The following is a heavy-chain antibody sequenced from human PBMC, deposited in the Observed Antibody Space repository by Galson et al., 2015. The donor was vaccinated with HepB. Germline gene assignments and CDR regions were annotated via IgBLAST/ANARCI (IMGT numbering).Heavy chain of an antibody. Sequence: SLRLSCAASGFTFSSYSMNWVRQAPGKGLEWVSSISSSSSYIYYADSVKGRFTISRDNAKNSLYLQMNSLRAEDTAVYYCARDRVVLMVYAPDAFDIWGQGTMVTVSS. J-gene: IGHJ3*02. CDR1: GFTFSSYS. CDR3: ARDRVVLMVYAPDAFDI. V-gene: IGHV3-21*01. D-gene: IGHD2-8*01. CDR2: ISSSSSYI.